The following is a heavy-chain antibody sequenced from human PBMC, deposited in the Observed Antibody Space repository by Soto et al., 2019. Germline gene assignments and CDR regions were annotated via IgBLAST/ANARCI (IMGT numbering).Heavy chain of an antibody. CDR1: GRSFSGYY. J-gene: IGHJ6*03. CDR2: INHSGST. Sequence: SETLSLTCAVYGRSFSGYYWSWIRQPPGKGLEWIGEINHSGSTNYNPSLKSRVTISVDTSKNQFSLKLSSVTAADTAVYYCARGLKDIVVVVAATNPTPTSSYYSYMDVWGKETTLTVSS. CDR3: ARGLKDIVVVVAATNPTPTSSYYSYMDV. V-gene: IGHV4-34*01. D-gene: IGHD2-15*01.